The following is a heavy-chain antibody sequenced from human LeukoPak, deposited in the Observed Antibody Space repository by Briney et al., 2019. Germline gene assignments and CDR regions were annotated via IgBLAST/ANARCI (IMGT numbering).Heavy chain of an antibody. CDR1: GFNFRSFI. J-gene: IGHJ5*02. CDR2: ITGTSNYR. CDR3: AREGTYGQWFDP. Sequence: PGGSLRLSCAASGFNFRSFIMNWVRQAPGKGLEWVSSITGTSNYRYYSVSVKGRFTISRDNAKNSLYLQMNSLRAEDTAIYYCAREGTYGQWFDPWGQGTLVTVSS. D-gene: IGHD4-17*01. V-gene: IGHV3-21*01.